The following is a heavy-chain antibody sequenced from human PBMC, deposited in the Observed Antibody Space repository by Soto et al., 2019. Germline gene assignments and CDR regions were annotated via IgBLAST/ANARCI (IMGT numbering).Heavy chain of an antibody. CDR3: ARGIVLYYDFWSGFYAHAFDI. V-gene: IGHV4-34*01. J-gene: IGHJ3*02. D-gene: IGHD3-3*01. CDR1: GGSFSGYY. Sequence: QVQLQQWGAGLLKPSETLSLTCAVYGGSFSGYYWSWIRQPPGKGLEWIGEINHSGSTNYNPSLKSRVTISVDTSKNQFSLKLSSVTAADTAVYYCARGIVLYYDFWSGFYAHAFDIWGQGTMVTVSS. CDR2: INHSGST.